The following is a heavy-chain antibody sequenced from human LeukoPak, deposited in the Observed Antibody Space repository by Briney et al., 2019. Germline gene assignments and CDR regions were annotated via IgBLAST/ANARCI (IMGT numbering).Heavy chain of an antibody. CDR1: GYTFTSYG. J-gene: IGHJ4*02. V-gene: IGHV1-18*01. CDR3: ARVQPPVYPTYYYDSSGYYVFDY. D-gene: IGHD3-22*01. CDR2: ISAYNGNT. Sequence: GASVKVSCKASGYTFTSYGISWVRQAPGQGLEWMGWISAYNGNTNYAQKLQGRVTMTTDTSTSTAYMELRSLRSDDTAVYYCARVQPPVYPTYYYDSSGYYVFDYWGQGTLVTVSS.